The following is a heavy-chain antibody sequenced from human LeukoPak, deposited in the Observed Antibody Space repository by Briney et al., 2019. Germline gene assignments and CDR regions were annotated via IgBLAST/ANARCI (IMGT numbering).Heavy chain of an antibody. V-gene: IGHV4-34*01. CDR2: INHSGST. J-gene: IGHJ4*02. CDR1: GGSFSGYY. Sequence: PSETLSLTCAVYGGSFSGYYWSWIRQPPGKGLEWIGEINHSGSTNYNPSLKSRVTISVDTSKNQFSLKLSSVTAADTAVYYCASGKYYYVYWSQGTLVTVSS. D-gene: IGHD3-10*02. CDR3: ASGKYYYVY.